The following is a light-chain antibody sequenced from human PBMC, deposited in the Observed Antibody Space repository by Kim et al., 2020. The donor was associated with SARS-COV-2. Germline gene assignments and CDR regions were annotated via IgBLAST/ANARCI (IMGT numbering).Light chain of an antibody. V-gene: IGKV3-11*01. J-gene: IGKJ2*01. Sequence: EIVLTQSPATLSLSPGERATLSCRASQDVRNYLAWYQQRPGQAPRLLIYDASNRATGIPARFSSSGSGTDFTLTVTSLEPEDFAVYYCQQRSNWPYTFGQGTKLEI. CDR1: QDVRNY. CDR3: QQRSNWPYT. CDR2: DAS.